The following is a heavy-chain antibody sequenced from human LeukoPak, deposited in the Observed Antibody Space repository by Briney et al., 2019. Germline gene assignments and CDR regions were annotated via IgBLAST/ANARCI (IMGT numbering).Heavy chain of an antibody. V-gene: IGHV1-69*13. CDR2: IIPIFGTA. J-gene: IGHJ4*02. CDR1: GGTFSSYA. D-gene: IGHD4-17*01. Sequence: GASVRVSCKASGGTFSSYAISWVRQAPGQGLEWMGGIIPIFGTANYAQKFQGRVTITADESTSTAYMELSSLRSEDTAVYYCAREGPDYGDEYFDYWGQGTLVTVSS. CDR3: AREGPDYGDEYFDY.